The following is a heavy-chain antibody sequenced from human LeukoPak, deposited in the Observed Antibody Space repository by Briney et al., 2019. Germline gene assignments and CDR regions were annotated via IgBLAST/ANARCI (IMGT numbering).Heavy chain of an antibody. D-gene: IGHD2-2*01. CDR3: AREVVPAADAFDI. V-gene: IGHV4-59*11. CDR1: GGSISSHY. Sequence: SETLSLTCTVSGGSISSHYWSWIRQPPGKGLEWIGYIYYRGSTNYNPSLKSRVTISVDTSKNQFSLKLSSVTAADTAVYYCAREVVPAADAFDIWGQGTMVTVSS. J-gene: IGHJ3*02. CDR2: IYYRGST.